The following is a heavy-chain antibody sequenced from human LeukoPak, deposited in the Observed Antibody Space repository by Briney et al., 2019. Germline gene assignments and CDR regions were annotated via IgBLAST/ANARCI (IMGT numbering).Heavy chain of an antibody. CDR3: AKGPQLYSGYHPDY. D-gene: IGHD5-12*01. CDR2: ITGSDDAT. J-gene: IGHJ4*02. CDR1: GFTFSSAA. V-gene: IGHV3-23*01. Sequence: LPGGSLRLXCAASGFTFSSAAMTWVRQAPGKGLEWVSTITGSDDATYYADSVKGRFTISRDFSRNTVGLQMNSLRTEDTAIYYCAKGPQLYSGYHPDYWGQGTLVTVSS.